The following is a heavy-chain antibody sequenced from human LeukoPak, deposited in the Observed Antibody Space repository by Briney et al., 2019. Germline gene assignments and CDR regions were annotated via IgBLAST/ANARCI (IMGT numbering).Heavy chain of an antibody. CDR2: MNPNSGNT. D-gene: IGHD3-3*01. J-gene: IGHJ5*02. V-gene: IGHV1-8*03. CDR3: ARGRAVRRFTGFDP. CDR1: GYTFTTYD. Sequence: ASVKVSCKASGYTFTTYDINWVRQATGQGPEWMGWMNPNSGNTGYAQKFQGRVTITRNTSISTAYMELSSLRSEDTAVYYCARGRAVRRFTGFDPWGQGTLVTVSS.